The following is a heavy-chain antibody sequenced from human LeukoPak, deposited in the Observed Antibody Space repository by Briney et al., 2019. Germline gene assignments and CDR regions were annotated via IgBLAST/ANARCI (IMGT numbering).Heavy chain of an antibody. D-gene: IGHD3-22*01. J-gene: IGHJ4*02. Sequence: ASVKVSCKASGYTFTGYYMHWVRQAPGQGLEWMGWINPNSGGTNSAQKFQGRVTMTRDTSISTAYMDLSRLRSDDTAVYYCAREGPYYDSSRPHLREWGQGTLVTVSS. V-gene: IGHV1-2*02. CDR2: INPNSGGT. CDR1: GYTFTGYY. CDR3: AREGPYYDSSRPHLRE.